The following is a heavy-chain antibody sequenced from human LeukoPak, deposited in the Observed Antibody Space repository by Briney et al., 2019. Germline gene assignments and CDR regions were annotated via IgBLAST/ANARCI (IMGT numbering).Heavy chain of an antibody. CDR2: FNSNTGGT. Sequence: ASVRVSCKTSGYRFSDYYMHWVRQASGQGVEWRGWFNSNTGGTHYAQKFEGRVTMTRDTSISTAYMELSRLKSDDTAVYYCARAGGVEYDILTGYLGYWGQGTLVTVSS. CDR1: GYRFSDYY. V-gene: IGHV1-2*02. J-gene: IGHJ4*02. D-gene: IGHD3-9*01. CDR3: ARAGGVEYDILTGYLGY.